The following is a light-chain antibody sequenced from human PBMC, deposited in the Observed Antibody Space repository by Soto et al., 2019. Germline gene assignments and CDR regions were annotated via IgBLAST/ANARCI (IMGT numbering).Light chain of an antibody. CDR1: SSDVGGYEY. CDR2: EVI. Sequence: QSALTQPPSASGSPGQSVTISCTGSSSDVGGYEYVSWYQQHPGKAPKLIIYEVIKRPSGVPDRFSGSKSGNTASLTISGLQAEDEAEYYCSSYTNINTRACVFGTGTKVTVL. J-gene: IGLJ1*01. CDR3: SSYTNINTRACV. V-gene: IGLV2-8*01.